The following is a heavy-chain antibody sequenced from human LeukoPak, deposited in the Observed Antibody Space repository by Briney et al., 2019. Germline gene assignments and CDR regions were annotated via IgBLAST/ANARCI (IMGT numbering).Heavy chain of an antibody. V-gene: IGHV3-48*03. CDR2: ITISGSTI. J-gene: IGHJ4*02. CDR3: ARATSFDY. CDR1: GFTFTSYE. Sequence: QAGGSLRLSCAASGFTFTSYEMNWDRQAPGKGLEWVSYITISGSTIYYADSVKGRFTISRDNAKNSLYLQMNSLRAEDTAVYYCARATSFDYWGQGTLVTVSS.